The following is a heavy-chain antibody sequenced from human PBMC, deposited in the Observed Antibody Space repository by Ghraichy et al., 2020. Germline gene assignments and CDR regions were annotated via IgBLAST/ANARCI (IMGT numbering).Heavy chain of an antibody. CDR1: GFTFRRYA. D-gene: IGHD2-21*01. CDR2: VSYDGRDK. V-gene: IGHV3-30*18. J-gene: IGHJ6*02. CDR3: AKNSRELGFDYSYTMDV. Sequence: GGSLRLSCAASGFTFRRYAGHWVRQAPGKGLEWVAIVSYDGRDKHYADSVKGRFTISRDNSKNTLFLQMNSLRPEDTAVYYCAKNSRELGFDYSYTMDVWGRGTTVTVSS.